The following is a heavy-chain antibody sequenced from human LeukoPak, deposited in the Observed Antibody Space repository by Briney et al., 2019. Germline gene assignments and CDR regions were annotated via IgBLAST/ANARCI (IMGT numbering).Heavy chain of an antibody. J-gene: IGHJ6*01. D-gene: IGHD6-13*01. CDR2: INPNSGGT. Sequence: ASVRVSRTPSVSTFTGYYILWVGQAPGQGLEWVGWINPNSGGTNDAQKSQGRVTMTRATSISPAYTELSRLRSDATAACYYSRDNTSWYYGIDVWGPGTTVTVSP. CDR3: SRDNTSWYYGIDV. CDR1: VSTFTGYY. V-gene: IGHV1-2*02.